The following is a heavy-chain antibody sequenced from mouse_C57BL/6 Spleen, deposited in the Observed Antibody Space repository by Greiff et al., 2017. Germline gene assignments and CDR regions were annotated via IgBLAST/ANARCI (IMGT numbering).Heavy chain of an antibody. CDR2: IYPGSGST. CDR3: ARSPPNYYGSSYSDY. D-gene: IGHD1-1*01. V-gene: IGHV1-55*01. J-gene: IGHJ2*01. Sequence: QVQLQQPGAELVKPGASVKMSCKASGYTFTSYWITWVKQRPGQGLEWIGDIYPGSGSTNYNEKFKSKATLTVDTSSSTAYMQLSSLTSEDSAVYYGARSPPNYYGSSYSDYWGQGTTLTVSS. CDR1: GYTFTSYW.